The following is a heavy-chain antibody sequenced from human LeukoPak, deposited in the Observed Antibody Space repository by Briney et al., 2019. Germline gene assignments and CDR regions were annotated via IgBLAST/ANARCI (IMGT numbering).Heavy chain of an antibody. CDR3: TKWAGNAHNNFWSGPFDY. D-gene: IGHD3-3*01. CDR1: GGTFSNHA. CDR2: IIPMFGTP. Sequence: SVKVSCKTSGGTFSNHAFSWVRQAPEEGLEWMGGIIPMFGTPNYAQTFQARVTITADESTNTVYMELSSLRSEDTAVYYCTKWAGNAHNNFWSGPFDYWGRGTLVTVSS. V-gene: IGHV1-69*13. J-gene: IGHJ4*02.